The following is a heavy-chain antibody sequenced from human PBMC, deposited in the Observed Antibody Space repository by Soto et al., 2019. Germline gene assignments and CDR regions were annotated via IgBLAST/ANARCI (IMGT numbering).Heavy chain of an antibody. CDR3: ARYCSGGSCYGVFDY. V-gene: IGHV1-3*01. D-gene: IGHD2-15*01. CDR2: INAGNGNT. CDR1: GYTFTSYA. J-gene: IGHJ4*02. Sequence: ASVKVSCKASGYTFTSYAMHWVRQAPGQRLEWMGWINAGNGNTKYSQKFQGRVTITRDTSASTAYMELSSLRSEDTAVYYCARYCSGGSCYGVFDYWGQGTLVTVSS.